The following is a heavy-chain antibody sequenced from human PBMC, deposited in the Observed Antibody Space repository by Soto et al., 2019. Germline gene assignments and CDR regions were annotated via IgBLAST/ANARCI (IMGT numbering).Heavy chain of an antibody. V-gene: IGHV1-46*01. D-gene: IGHD3-16*02. CDR2: INPSGDST. Sequence: KKTTASVKVSCKASGYTFTSYYMHWVRQAPGQGLEWLGIINPSGDSTSYAQKFQGRVTMTRDTSTSTVYMELSSLRSEDTAVYYCARSYYDYVWGSYRSAHFDYWGQGTLVTVSS. CDR3: ARSYYDYVWGSYRSAHFDY. CDR1: GYTFTSYY. J-gene: IGHJ4*02.